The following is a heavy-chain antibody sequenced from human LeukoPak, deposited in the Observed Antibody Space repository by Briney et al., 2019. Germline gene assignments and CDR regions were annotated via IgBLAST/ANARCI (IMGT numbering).Heavy chain of an antibody. CDR3: ARESSTSQTNLFDS. J-gene: IGHJ4*02. V-gene: IGHV4-59*01. D-gene: IGHD6-6*01. Sequence: SETLSLTCTVSGGSISSYYWSWIRQPPGKGLEWIGYIYYRGNTNHNSSLKSRMTISLDTSRNQFSLRLSSVTAADTAIYFCARESSTSQTNLFDSWGQGTLVTVSS. CDR2: IYYRGNT. CDR1: GGSISSYY.